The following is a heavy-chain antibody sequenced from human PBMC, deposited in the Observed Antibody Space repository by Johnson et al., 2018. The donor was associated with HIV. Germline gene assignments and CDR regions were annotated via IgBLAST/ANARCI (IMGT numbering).Heavy chain of an antibody. J-gene: IGHJ3*01. CDR1: GFTFSGYG. D-gene: IGHD2-15*01. CDR2: IRHDGNNK. CDR3: ARGHTWPRIGLDF. V-gene: IGHV3-30*02. Sequence: QMQLVESGGGVVQPGWSLRLSCAVSGFTFSGYGMHWVRQTPGKGLEWVAFIRHDGNNKYYADSMRGRFIISRDNSKNMLYLEMKSLTTGGTAVYYFARGHTWPRIGLDFWGQGTMVPVSS.